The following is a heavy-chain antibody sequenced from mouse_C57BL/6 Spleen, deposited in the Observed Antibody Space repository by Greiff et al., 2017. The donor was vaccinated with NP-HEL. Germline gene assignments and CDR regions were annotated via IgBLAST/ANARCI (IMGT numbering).Heavy chain of an antibody. J-gene: IGHJ2*01. D-gene: IGHD2-3*01. Sequence: VKLQESGAELVKPGASVKLSCKASGYTFTSYWMHWVKQRPGQGLEWIGMIHPNSGSTNYNEKFKSKATLTVDKSSSTAYMQLSSLTSEDSAVYYCARSRWSDYWGQGTTLTVSS. CDR1: GYTFTSYW. CDR2: IHPNSGST. V-gene: IGHV1-64*01. CDR3: ARSRWSDY.